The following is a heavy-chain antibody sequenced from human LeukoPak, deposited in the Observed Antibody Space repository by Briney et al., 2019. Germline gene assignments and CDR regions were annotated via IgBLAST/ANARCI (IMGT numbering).Heavy chain of an antibody. CDR1: GFTLSLYD. D-gene: IGHD4-17*01. CDR2: ISNDGTNK. J-gene: IGHJ4*02. Sequence: GGSLRLSCAASGFTLSLYDMHWVRQAPGKGLEWVAVISNDGTNKYYADSVKGRFTISRDTSKNTLSLQMNRLRAEDTAVYYCVRDRTTVTRGSFAYWGQGTLVTVSS. V-gene: IGHV3-30*04. CDR3: VRDRTTVTRGSFAY.